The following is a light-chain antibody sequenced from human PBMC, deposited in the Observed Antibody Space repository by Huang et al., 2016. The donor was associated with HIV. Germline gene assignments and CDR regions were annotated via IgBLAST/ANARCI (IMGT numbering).Light chain of an antibody. CDR2: WAS. V-gene: IGKV4-1*01. J-gene: IGKJ1*01. Sequence: DIVMTQSPESLAVSLGEKVTINGKSSQGVFHNSNNKNYVDWYQKKAGHPPNRLIYWASSRESGVPDRFSGSGSGTDCTLTIGSLQAEDVAVYYCQQYYNTPWTFGQGTRVEI. CDR3: QQYYNTPWT. CDR1: QGVFHNSNNKNY.